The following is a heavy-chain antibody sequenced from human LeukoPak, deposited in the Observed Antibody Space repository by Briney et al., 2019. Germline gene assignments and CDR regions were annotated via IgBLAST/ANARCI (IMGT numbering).Heavy chain of an antibody. J-gene: IGHJ5*02. V-gene: IGHV1-3*01. CDR3: STSSGWLYSYFDL. CDR1: GGTFSSYA. D-gene: IGHD6-19*01. CDR2: INVGSGST. Sequence: ASVKVSCKASGGTFSSYAISWVRQAPGQRLEWMGWINVGSGSTKYSQRFQGRVNITRDTSANTAYMELSSLRSEDTAVYYCSTSSGWLYSYFDLWGQGTLVTVSS.